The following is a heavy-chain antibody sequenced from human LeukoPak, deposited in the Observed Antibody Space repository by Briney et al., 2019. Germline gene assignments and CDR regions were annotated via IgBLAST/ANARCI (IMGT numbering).Heavy chain of an antibody. D-gene: IGHD3-10*01. J-gene: IGHJ3*02. V-gene: IGHV1-2*02. CDR1: GYTFTGYY. CDR3: ARVSPLLSLIEAFDI. CDR2: LNPNSGGT. Sequence: ASVKVSCKASGYTFTGYYMHWVRQAPGQGLEWMGWLNPNSGGTNYAQKFQGRVTMTRDTSISTAYMELSRLRSDDTAVYYCARVSPLLSLIEAFDIWGQGTMVTVSS.